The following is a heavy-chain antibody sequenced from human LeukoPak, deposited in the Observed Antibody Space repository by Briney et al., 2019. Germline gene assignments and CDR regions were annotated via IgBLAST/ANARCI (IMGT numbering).Heavy chain of an antibody. Sequence: GGSLRLSCAASGFTFSSYEMNWVRQAPGKGLEWVSGINWNGINTAYADSVKGRFTISRDNAKNSLYLQMNSLRAEDTALYYCARGKAAATNNWFDPWSQGTLVTVSS. CDR3: ARGKAAATNNWFDP. V-gene: IGHV3-20*04. J-gene: IGHJ5*02. CDR2: INWNGINT. D-gene: IGHD6-13*01. CDR1: GFTFSSYE.